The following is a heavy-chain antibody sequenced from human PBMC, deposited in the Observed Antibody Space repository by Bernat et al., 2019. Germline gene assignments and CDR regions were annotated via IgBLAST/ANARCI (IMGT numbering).Heavy chain of an antibody. CDR3: ARDGGNYWGWFDP. Sequence: EVQLVESGGGLVQPGGSLRLSCAASGFTFSSYWMHWVRQTPGKGLVWVSRINSDGSSTSYADSVKGRFTISRDNAKNTLYLQMNSLRAEDTAVYYCARDGGNYWGWFDPWGQGTLVTVSS. D-gene: IGHD1-26*01. J-gene: IGHJ5*02. CDR2: INSDGSST. V-gene: IGHV3-74*01. CDR1: GFTFSSYW.